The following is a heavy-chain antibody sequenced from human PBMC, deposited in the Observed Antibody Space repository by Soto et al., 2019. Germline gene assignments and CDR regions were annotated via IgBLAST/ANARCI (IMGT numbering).Heavy chain of an antibody. Sequence: QVQLVQSGAEVKKPGSSVKISCKASGGTFSSYAISWVRQAPGQGLEWMGGIIPIFGTTNYALKFQGRVSVNADNSTSPADLELRSLRSDDTAVYYCARPSSSSLENSYYYAVDVWGQGTTVIVSS. D-gene: IGHD2-2*01. V-gene: IGHV1-69*14. CDR2: IIPIFGTT. CDR1: GGTFSSYA. CDR3: ARPSSSSLENSYYYAVDV. J-gene: IGHJ6*02.